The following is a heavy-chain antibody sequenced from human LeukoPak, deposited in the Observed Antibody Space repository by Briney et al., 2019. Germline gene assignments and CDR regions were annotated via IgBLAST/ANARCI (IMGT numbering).Heavy chain of an antibody. Sequence: GGSLRLSCAASGFTFSDYYMSWIRQAPGKGLEWVSYISSSSSYIYYADSVKGRFTISRDNAKNSLYLQMNSLRAEDTAVYYCARDWGNLRYYFDYWGQGTLVTVSS. CDR2: ISSSSSYI. D-gene: IGHD3-16*01. V-gene: IGHV3-11*06. J-gene: IGHJ4*02. CDR1: GFTFSDYY. CDR3: ARDWGNLRYYFDY.